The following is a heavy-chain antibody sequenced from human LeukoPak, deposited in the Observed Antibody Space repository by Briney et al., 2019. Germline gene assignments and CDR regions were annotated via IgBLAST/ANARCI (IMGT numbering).Heavy chain of an antibody. CDR3: ARAGSGYSNGWYDY. V-gene: IGHV3-64*01. D-gene: IGHD6-19*01. J-gene: IGHJ4*02. Sequence: GGSLRLSCAASGFTFSSFAMHWVRQAPGKGLEYVSGTSTNGGTTYYANSVKGRFTVSRDNSKNTLYLQMGSLRAEDMAVYYCARAGSGYSNGWYDYWSQGTLVTVSS. CDR2: TSTNGGTT. CDR1: GFTFSSFA.